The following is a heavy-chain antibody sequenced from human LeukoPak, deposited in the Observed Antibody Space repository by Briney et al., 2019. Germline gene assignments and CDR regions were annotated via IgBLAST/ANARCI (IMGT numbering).Heavy chain of an antibody. Sequence: GGSLRLSCAASGFTFSSYWMSWVRQAPGKGLEWVANIKQDGSEKYYVDSVKGRFTISRDNAKNSLYLQMNSLRAEDTAVYYCARDSRYDFWSGYYYYYYMDVWGKGTTVTVSS. CDR3: ARDSRYDFWSGYYYYYYMDV. J-gene: IGHJ6*03. D-gene: IGHD3-3*01. V-gene: IGHV3-7*01. CDR1: GFTFSSYW. CDR2: IKQDGSEK.